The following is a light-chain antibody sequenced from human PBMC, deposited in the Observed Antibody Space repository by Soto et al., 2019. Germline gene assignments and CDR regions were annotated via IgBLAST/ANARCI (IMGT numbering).Light chain of an antibody. J-gene: IGLJ1*01. V-gene: IGLV2-14*01. Sequence: QSALTQPASVSGSPGQSITISCTGTSSDIGDYSYVSWYQHHPGKAPKLLISGVSDRPSGVSARFSGSKSGNTASLTISGLQAEDEADYYCASYRRTSIPYVFGTGTRSPS. CDR1: SSDIGDYSY. CDR2: GVS. CDR3: ASYRRTSIPYV.